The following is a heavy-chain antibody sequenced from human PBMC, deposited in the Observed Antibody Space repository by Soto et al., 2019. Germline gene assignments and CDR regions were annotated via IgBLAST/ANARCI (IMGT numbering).Heavy chain of an antibody. Sequence: EVQLVESGGGSVQPGGSLRLSCVVSGITFSTYRMHWVRQAPGKGLVWVSHIKSDGTVTHYTDSVRGRFIISRDNAKNTLFLQMNSLRAEDTAVYYCARENYDFWSGYYLDYWGQGTLVTVSS. CDR1: GITFSTYR. D-gene: IGHD3-3*01. CDR3: ARENYDFWSGYYLDY. CDR2: IKSDGTVT. V-gene: IGHV3-74*01. J-gene: IGHJ4*02.